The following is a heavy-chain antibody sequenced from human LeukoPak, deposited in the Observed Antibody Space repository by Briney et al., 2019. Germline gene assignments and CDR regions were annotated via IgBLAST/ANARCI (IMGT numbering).Heavy chain of an antibody. CDR1: GFTVSSTH. J-gene: IGHJ4*02. Sequence: GGSLRLSCAASGFTVSSTHMGWVRQAPGKGLEWVSVIYSGGAAYYPDSVKGRFTISRDLSKNTLYLQMNDLRADDTAVYYCATTKQARRYFDYWGQGTLVTVSS. V-gene: IGHV3-66*01. CDR2: IYSGGAA. D-gene: IGHD1-1*01. CDR3: ATTKQARRYFDY.